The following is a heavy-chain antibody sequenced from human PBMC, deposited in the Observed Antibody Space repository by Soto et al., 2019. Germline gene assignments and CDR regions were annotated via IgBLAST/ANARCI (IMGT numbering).Heavy chain of an antibody. CDR1: GFTFSTYG. D-gene: IGHD6-13*01. CDR3: AKVRESAAAGHFDY. J-gene: IGHJ4*02. CDR2: ISGSGGTT. Sequence: GGSLRLSCAASGFTFSTYGMSWVRQAPGKGLEWVSVISGSGGTTYYADSVKGRFTISRDNSKNTLYVQMNSLRAEDTPIYYCAKVRESAAAGHFDYWGQGTLVTVSS. V-gene: IGHV3-23*01.